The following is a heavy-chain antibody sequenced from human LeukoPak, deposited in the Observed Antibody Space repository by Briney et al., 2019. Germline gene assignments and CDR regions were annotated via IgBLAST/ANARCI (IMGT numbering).Heavy chain of an antibody. D-gene: IGHD3-9*01. CDR2: IQYDGSHE. V-gene: IGHV3-30*02. Sequence: GGSLRLSCAASGFTFSTSDMHLVRQAPGKGLEWVSFIQYDGSHENYSDSVKGRFTISRDNSRNTLYLQMYSLTPDDTAVYYCAKDLFFWGQGTVVTVSS. CDR1: GFTFSTSD. CDR3: AKDLFF. J-gene: IGHJ3*01.